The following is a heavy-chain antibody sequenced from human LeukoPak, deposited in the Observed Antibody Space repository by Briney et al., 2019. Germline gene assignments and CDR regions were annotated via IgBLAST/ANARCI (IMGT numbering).Heavy chain of an antibody. Sequence: SETLSLTCTVSGYSISSGYFWGWIRQPPGKGLEWFGSIYHSGSTYYNPSLKSRVTISVDTSKNQFSLKLSSVTAADTAVYYCARDPVQWELLQEDYWGQGSL. CDR2: IYHSGST. D-gene: IGHD1-26*01. J-gene: IGHJ4*02. CDR3: ARDPVQWELLQEDY. CDR1: GYSISSGYF. V-gene: IGHV4-38-2*02.